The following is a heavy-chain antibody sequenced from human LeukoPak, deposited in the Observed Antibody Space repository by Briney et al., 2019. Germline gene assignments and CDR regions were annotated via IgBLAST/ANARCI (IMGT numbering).Heavy chain of an antibody. J-gene: IGHJ4*02. CDR2: ISGSGDST. Sequence: GGSLRLSCGASGFTFTSYAMSWVRQAPGKGLEWVSAISGSGDSTYYADSVKGRFTISRDRSKNTLYLQMNSLRAEDTAVFYCAKGGDTYSSGWYGYFDYWGQGTLVTVSS. V-gene: IGHV3-23*01. D-gene: IGHD6-19*01. CDR1: GFTFTSYA. CDR3: AKGGDTYSSGWYGYFDY.